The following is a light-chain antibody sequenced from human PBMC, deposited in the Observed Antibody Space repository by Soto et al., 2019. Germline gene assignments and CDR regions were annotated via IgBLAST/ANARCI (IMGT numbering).Light chain of an antibody. CDR2: GAS. Sequence: EIVLTQSPGTLSLSPGERATLSCRASQSVSSSYLAWYQQKPGQAPRLLIYGASSRATGIPDRFSGSGSGTDFTLTISRLEAEDFAVYYCQQYVGSPGTFGQGTKVEIK. CDR3: QQYVGSPGT. CDR1: QSVSSSY. V-gene: IGKV3-20*01. J-gene: IGKJ1*01.